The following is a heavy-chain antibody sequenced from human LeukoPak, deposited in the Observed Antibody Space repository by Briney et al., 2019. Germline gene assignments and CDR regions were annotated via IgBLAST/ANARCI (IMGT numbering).Heavy chain of an antibody. CDR2: IPFDGSDE. CDR1: GFRLTTYG. D-gene: IGHD1-26*01. Sequence: GGSLRLSCEVSGFRLTTYGTHWVRQAPGKGLEWVAYIPFDGSDEYYVDSVKGRFSISRDNSKNTLFLQMDSLRAEDTAVYYCANGEGASREDYWGQGTLVTVSS. J-gene: IGHJ4*02. CDR3: ANGEGASREDY. V-gene: IGHV3-30*02.